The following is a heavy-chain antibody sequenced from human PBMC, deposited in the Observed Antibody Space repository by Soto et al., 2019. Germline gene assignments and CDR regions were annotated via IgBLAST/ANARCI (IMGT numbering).Heavy chain of an antibody. J-gene: IGHJ2*01. V-gene: IGHV3-23*01. CDR2: ISGSGGST. D-gene: IGHD5-18*01. CDR1: GFTFSSYA. Sequence: PGGSMRLSCAASGFTFSSYAMSWVRQAPGKGLEWVSAISGSGGSTYYADSVKGRFTISRDNSKNTLYLQMNSLRAEDTAVYYCAKVGGGSPYSYGLKRYFDLWGRGTLVTVSS. CDR3: AKVGGGSPYSYGLKRYFDL.